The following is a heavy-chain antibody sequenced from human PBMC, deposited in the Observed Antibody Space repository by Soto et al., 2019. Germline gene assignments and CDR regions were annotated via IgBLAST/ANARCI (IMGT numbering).Heavy chain of an antibody. Sequence: GGSLRLSCAASGFTFSSYGMHWVRQAPGKGLEWVAVIWYDGSNKYYADSVKGRFTISRDNSKNTLYLQMNSLRAEDMAVYYCARSPLGDCTNGVCYTGDAFDIWGQGTMVTVSS. V-gene: IGHV3-33*01. J-gene: IGHJ3*02. CDR2: IWYDGSNK. CDR3: ARSPLGDCTNGVCYTGDAFDI. CDR1: GFTFSSYG. D-gene: IGHD2-8*01.